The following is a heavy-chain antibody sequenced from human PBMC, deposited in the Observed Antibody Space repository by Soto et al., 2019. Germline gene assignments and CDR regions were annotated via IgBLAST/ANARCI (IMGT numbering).Heavy chain of an antibody. V-gene: IGHV3-30*18. Sequence: QVQVVASGGGVVQPGRSLRLSCAASGFTFSSYGMRWVRQAPGKGLEWVANISWDGNNKYYSDSVKGRFTISRDSSKNTLFLQMNSLRAEDTAVYYCAKGGSSTARYFDRWGQGTLVTVSS. CDR3: AKGGSSTARYFDR. CDR2: ISWDGNNK. D-gene: IGHD6-6*01. CDR1: GFTFSSYG. J-gene: IGHJ5*02.